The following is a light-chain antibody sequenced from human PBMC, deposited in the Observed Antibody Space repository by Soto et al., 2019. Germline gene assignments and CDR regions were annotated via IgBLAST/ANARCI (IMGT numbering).Light chain of an antibody. CDR1: SSDVGGYNY. CDR2: DVS. V-gene: IGLV2-14*01. CDR3: SSYTSSSTPHVV. Sequence: QSVLTQPASVSRSPGQSITISCTGTSSDVGGYNYVSWYQQHPGKAPKLMIYDVSNRPSGVSNRFSGSKSGNTASLTISGLQAEDEADYYCSSYTSSSTPHVVFGGGTKLTV. J-gene: IGLJ2*01.